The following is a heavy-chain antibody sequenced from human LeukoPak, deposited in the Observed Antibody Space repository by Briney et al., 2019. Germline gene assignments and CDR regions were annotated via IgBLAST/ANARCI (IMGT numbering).Heavy chain of an antibody. D-gene: IGHD3-9*01. J-gene: IGHJ6*03. V-gene: IGHV4-30-4*08. Sequence: TSETLSLTCIVSGDSLISGAHYWSWIRQAPGRGLEWLGYIFYSGRTYYNPSVKGRLDISINTSENQFSVKLSSVTAADTAVYYCARYYDTLSYMDVWGKGTTVTVSS. CDR2: IFYSGRT. CDR3: ARYYDTLSYMDV. CDR1: GDSLISGAHY.